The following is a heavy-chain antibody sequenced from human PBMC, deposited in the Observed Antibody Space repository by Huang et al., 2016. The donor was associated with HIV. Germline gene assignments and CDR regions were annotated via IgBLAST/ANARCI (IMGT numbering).Heavy chain of an antibody. CDR3: TGALASDTGMDV. Sequence: EVQLVESGGGLVQPGGSLRLSCAASGFTFSDHYMDWVRQAPGKGLEWVGRSRNKVRSYTTEYAASVKGRFTISRDDSETSLYLQMNSLRTEDSAVYYCTGALASDTGMDVWAQGTTVTVSS. V-gene: IGHV3-72*01. CDR2: SRNKVRSYTT. CDR1: GFTFSDHY. J-gene: IGHJ6*02. D-gene: IGHD6-19*01.